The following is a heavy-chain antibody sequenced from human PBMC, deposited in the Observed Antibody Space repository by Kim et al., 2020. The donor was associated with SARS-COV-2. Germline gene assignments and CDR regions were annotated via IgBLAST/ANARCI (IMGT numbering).Heavy chain of an antibody. CDR1: GYTFTSYY. J-gene: IGHJ4*02. V-gene: IGHV1-46*01. D-gene: IGHD6-19*01. Sequence: ASVKVSCKASGYTFTSYYMHWVRQAPGQGLEWMGIINPSGGSTSYAQKFQGRVTMTRDTSTSTVYMELSSLRSEDTAVYYCARDLPQTGYSSGWYSQAPGYWGQGTLVTVSS. CDR3: ARDLPQTGYSSGWYSQAPGY. CDR2: INPSGGST.